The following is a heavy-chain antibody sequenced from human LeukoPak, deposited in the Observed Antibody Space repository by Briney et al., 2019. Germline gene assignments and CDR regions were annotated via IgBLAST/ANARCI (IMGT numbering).Heavy chain of an antibody. CDR3: ARETGGSYCSHAFDI. V-gene: IGHV3-13*03. J-gene: IGHJ3*02. Sequence: GGSLRLSCAACGFTFSSYDMHWVRQATGKGLEWVSAIGTACDTYYPASVKGQFTISRENAKNSLYLQMNSLRAEDTAVYYCARETGGSYCSHAFDIWGKGTMVTVSS. CDR2: IGTACDT. CDR1: GFTFSSYD. D-gene: IGHD1-26*01.